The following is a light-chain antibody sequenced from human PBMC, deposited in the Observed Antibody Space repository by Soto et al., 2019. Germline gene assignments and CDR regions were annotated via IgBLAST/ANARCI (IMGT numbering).Light chain of an antibody. Sequence: EIEMTQSPATLSVSPGERATLSCRASQSVSSNLAWYQQKPGQAPRLLIYGASTRATGIPARFSGSGSGTEFTLTISSLQSEDFAVYYCQHYNNWPPYTFGQGTKVDIK. CDR1: QSVSSN. CDR2: GAS. CDR3: QHYNNWPPYT. J-gene: IGKJ2*01. V-gene: IGKV3-15*01.